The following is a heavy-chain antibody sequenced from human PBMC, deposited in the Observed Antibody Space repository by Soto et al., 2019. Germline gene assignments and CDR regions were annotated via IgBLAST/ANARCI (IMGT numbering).Heavy chain of an antibody. CDR3: ARSESDFWSGPFDYYYYYMDV. D-gene: IGHD3-3*01. J-gene: IGHJ6*03. CDR2: IYYSGST. Sequence: SETLSLTCTVSGGSISSYYWSWIRQPPGKGLEWIGYIYYSGSTNYNPSLKSRVTISVDTSKNQFSLKLSSVTAADTAVYYCARSESDFWSGPFDYYYYYMDVWGKGTTVTVSS. CDR1: GGSISSYY. V-gene: IGHV4-59*01.